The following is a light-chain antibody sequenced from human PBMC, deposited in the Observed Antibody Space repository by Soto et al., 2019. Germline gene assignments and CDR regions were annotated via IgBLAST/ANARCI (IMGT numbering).Light chain of an antibody. CDR2: LAS. V-gene: IGKV3D-15*01. CDR3: QQYNLWPYT. CDR1: KSFDSN. Sequence: DMVMTQSPATLSVSPGGNATLSCRASKSFDSNLAWYQQKPGQPPRLLIYLASKRATGIPARFRGSGSGTDSALTISGLQSEDSAVYYCQQYNLWPYTFGQGTKVEIK. J-gene: IGKJ2*01.